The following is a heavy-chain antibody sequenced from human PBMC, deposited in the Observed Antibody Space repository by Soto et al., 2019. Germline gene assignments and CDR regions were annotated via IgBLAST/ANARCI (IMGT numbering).Heavy chain of an antibody. J-gene: IGHJ4*02. CDR2: ISRSHSDI. CDR3: GRGSSTTPTSYGYLAY. D-gene: IGHD4-17*01. CDR1: GFSISNFG. Sequence: PGGSLRLSCSASGFSISNFGMFWVRQAPGRGLEWISFISRSHSDIYYADSVKGRFTISRDNAKNSMFLQMNSLRDEDRAVYYCGRGSSTTPTSYGYLAYWGQGTLVTVSS. V-gene: IGHV3-21*05.